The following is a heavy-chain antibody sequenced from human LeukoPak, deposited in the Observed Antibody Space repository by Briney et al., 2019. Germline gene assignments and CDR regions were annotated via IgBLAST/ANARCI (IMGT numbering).Heavy chain of an antibody. D-gene: IGHD5-24*01. CDR3: AKQSGAMANFDH. J-gene: IGHJ4*02. Sequence: GGSLRLSCAASRFDFNAHGMHWVRQAPGKGLEWLATIWFDGTRIYYADSVKGRFTISRDNSKNTLYLLMDTLRAEDTAVYYCAKQSGAMANFDHWGQGTLVTVPS. V-gene: IGHV3-33*06. CDR2: IWFDGTRI. CDR1: RFDFNAHG.